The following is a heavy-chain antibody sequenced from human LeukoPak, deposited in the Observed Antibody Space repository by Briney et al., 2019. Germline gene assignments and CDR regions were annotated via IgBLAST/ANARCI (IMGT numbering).Heavy chain of an antibody. CDR1: GFIFSSYG. J-gene: IGHJ5*02. CDR3: SGYNWFDP. Sequence: SGGSLRLSCAASGFIFSSYGMHWVRQAPGKGLEWVAVISHDGSNKYYADSVKGRFTISRDNSKSTLYLQMNSLRAEDTAVYYCSGYNWFDPWGQGTLVTVSS. D-gene: IGHD3-22*01. CDR2: ISHDGSNK. V-gene: IGHV3-30*03.